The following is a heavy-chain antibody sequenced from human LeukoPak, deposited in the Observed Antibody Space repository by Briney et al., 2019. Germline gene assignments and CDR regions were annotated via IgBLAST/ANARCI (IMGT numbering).Heavy chain of an antibody. D-gene: IGHD6-19*01. CDR2: IYYSGST. Sequence: PSETLSPTCTVSDGSISNYYWSWLRQPPGKGLEWIGYIYYSGSTSYNPSLKSRLTISVDTSKNQFSLRLTSVTAADTAVYFCAGAYSSGRSYFDYWGQGTLITVSA. CDR3: AGAYSSGRSYFDY. CDR1: DGSISNYY. V-gene: IGHV4-59*01. J-gene: IGHJ4*02.